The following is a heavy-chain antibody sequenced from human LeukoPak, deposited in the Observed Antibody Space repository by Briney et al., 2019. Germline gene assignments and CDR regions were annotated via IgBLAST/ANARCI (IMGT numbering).Heavy chain of an antibody. V-gene: IGHV3-48*03. Sequence: GGSLRLSCVASGFTFSSYEMNWVRQAPGKGLEWASYISSGGSTKYYADSVKGRFTISRVNAKNSLYLQMNSLRAEDTAVYYCARAHLLAAASTGDYWGQGTLVIVSS. D-gene: IGHD6-13*01. CDR2: ISSGGSTK. CDR3: ARAHLLAAASTGDY. CDR1: GFTFSSYE. J-gene: IGHJ4*02.